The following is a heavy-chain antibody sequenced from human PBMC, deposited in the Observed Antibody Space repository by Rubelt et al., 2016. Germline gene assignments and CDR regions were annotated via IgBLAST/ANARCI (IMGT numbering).Heavy chain of an antibody. CDR1: GFTFSSYA. CDR2: ISGTGDTT. V-gene: IGHV3-23*01. D-gene: IGHD6-6*01. J-gene: IGHJ3*02. CDR3: ARVVSI. Sequence: EVQLLESGGGLVQPGGSLRLSCAASGFTFSSYAMSWVRQAPGKGLEWVSAISGTGDTTYYADSVRGRFTISRDNSKNTLYLQMDSLTTEDTAVYYCARVVSIWGQGTMVSVSS.